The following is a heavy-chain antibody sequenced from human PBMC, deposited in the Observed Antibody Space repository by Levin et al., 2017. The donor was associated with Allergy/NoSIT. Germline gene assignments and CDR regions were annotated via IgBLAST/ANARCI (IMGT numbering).Heavy chain of an antibody. J-gene: IGHJ4*02. V-gene: IGHV4-59*01. CDR1: GGSISSYY. CDR3: AAGPVVAAIDFDY. Sequence: SQTLSLTCTVSGGSISSYYWSWIRPPPGKGLEWIAYIYYSGSTSYNPSLKSRVTISVDTSKNQFSLNLNSVTAADTAVYYCAAGPVVAAIDFDYWGQGTLVTVSS. D-gene: IGHD2-15*01. CDR2: IYYSGST.